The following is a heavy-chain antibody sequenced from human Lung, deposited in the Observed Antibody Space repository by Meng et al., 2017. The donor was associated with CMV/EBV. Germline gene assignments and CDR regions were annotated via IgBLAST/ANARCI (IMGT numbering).Heavy chain of an antibody. Sequence: GESPKISCAASGFTFSSYAMHWVRQAPGKGLEWVAVISYDGSNKYYADSVKGRFTISRDNSKHTLYLQMNSLRAEDTAVYYCARGYCSSTSCYWGYFFDYWSRGTLVTVSS. V-gene: IGHV3-30-3*01. CDR1: GFTFSSYA. CDR3: ARGYCSSTSCYWGYFFDY. CDR2: ISYDGSNK. J-gene: IGHJ4*02. D-gene: IGHD2-2*01.